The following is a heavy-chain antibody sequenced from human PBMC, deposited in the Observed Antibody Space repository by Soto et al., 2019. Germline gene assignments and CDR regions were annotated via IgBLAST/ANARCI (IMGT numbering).Heavy chain of an antibody. D-gene: IGHD3-10*01. Sequence: GGSLRLSCAASGFTFGDYGMSWVRQAPGKGLEWVSGINWNGGSTGYADSVKGRFTISRDNAKNSLYLQMNSLRAEDTALYYCARDLGEDDAFDIWGQGTMVTVSS. J-gene: IGHJ3*02. CDR1: GFTFGDYG. V-gene: IGHV3-20*04. CDR2: INWNGGST. CDR3: ARDLGEDDAFDI.